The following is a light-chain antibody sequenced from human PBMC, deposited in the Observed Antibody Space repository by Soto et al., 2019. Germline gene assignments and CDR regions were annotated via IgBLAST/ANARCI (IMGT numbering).Light chain of an antibody. CDR1: QSVSKSY. Sequence: EIVLTQSPGTLSLSPGERATLSCRASQSVSKSYLAWYQQKPGQAPRLLIYGASSRATDIPDRFSGSGSGTDFTLTISRLEPEDFAAYYCQQYGSSPGTFGQGTKLQIK. CDR2: GAS. J-gene: IGKJ2*01. V-gene: IGKV3-20*01. CDR3: QQYGSSPGT.